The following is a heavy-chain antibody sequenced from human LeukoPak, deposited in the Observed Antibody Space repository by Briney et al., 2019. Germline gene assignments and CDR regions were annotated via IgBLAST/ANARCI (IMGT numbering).Heavy chain of an antibody. CDR3: VFSRGWYGSVY. D-gene: IGHD6-19*01. CDR2: INPNSGGT. J-gene: IGHJ4*02. CDR1: GYTFTGYY. Sequence: ASVKVSCKASGYTFTGYYMHWVRQAPGQGLEWMGWINPNSGGTNYAQKFQGRVTMTRDTSISTAYMDLSRLRSDDTAVYYCVFSRGWYGSVYWGQGTLVTVSS. V-gene: IGHV1-2*02.